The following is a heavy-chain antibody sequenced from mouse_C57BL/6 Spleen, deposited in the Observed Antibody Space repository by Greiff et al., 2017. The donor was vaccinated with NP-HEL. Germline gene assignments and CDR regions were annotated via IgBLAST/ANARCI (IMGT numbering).Heavy chain of an antibody. Sequence: VQLQESGAELVKPGASVKISCKASGYAFSSYWMNWVKQRPGKGLEWIGQIYPGDGDTNYNGKFKGKATLTADKSSSTAYMQLSSLTSEDSAVYFCARGALYYAMDYWGQGTSVTVSS. V-gene: IGHV1-80*01. CDR3: ARGALYYAMDY. CDR2: IYPGDGDT. CDR1: GYAFSSYW. J-gene: IGHJ4*01.